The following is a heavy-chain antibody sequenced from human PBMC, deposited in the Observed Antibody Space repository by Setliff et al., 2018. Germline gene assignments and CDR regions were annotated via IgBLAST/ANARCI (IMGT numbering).Heavy chain of an antibody. Sequence: PGESLKISCAASGFNFSSYAMHWVRQAPGKGLEWVAFIPYDGSNKYYADSVKGRFTISRDNSKNTLYLQMNSLRAEDTAVYYCAKDYGYVWGSYPKDWGQGTRVTVSS. CDR3: AKDYGYVWGSYPKD. CDR2: IPYDGSNK. V-gene: IGHV3-30*02. J-gene: IGHJ4*02. D-gene: IGHD3-16*02. CDR1: GFNFSSYA.